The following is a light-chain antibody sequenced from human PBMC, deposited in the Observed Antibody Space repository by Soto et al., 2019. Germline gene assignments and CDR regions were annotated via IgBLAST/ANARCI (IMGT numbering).Light chain of an antibody. J-gene: IGLJ2*01. V-gene: IGLV2-8*01. CDR2: PVT. CDR1: SSDVGAYNY. CDR3: SSYAGSNHLV. Sequence: QSALTQPPSASGSPGQSVTISCTGTSSDVGAYNYVSWYQQHPGKAPKLMIYPVTERPSGVPDRFSASKSGNTASLTVSGLQAEDEADYYCSSYAGSNHLVFGGGTKLTVL.